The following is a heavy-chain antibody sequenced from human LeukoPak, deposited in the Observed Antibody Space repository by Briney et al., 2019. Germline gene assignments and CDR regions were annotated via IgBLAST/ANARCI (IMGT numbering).Heavy chain of an antibody. CDR3: AKEKGPATQP. CDR2: IYSGGTT. V-gene: IGHV3-53*05. Sequence: TGGSLRLSCAASGFTVSSNYMNWVRQAPGKGLEWVSVIYSGGTTYYADSVKGGFTISRDNSKNSLYLQTNSPKNAGTGFYFRAKEKGPATQPWGQGTLVTVSS. CDR1: GFTVSSNY. J-gene: IGHJ1*01.